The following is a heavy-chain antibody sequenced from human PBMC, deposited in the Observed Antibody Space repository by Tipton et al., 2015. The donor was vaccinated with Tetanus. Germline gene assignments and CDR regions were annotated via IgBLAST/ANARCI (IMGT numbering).Heavy chain of an antibody. V-gene: IGHV4-61*05. Sequence: TLSLTCNVSGASMSSSSYYWDWIRQPPGRGLEWIGHIYYTGATSYNSSLQSRVTLSIDTSKNQFSLKMTSVTAADTAVYFCEGDDYYETSLRDYYGEEVWGQGTTVTVSS. J-gene: IGHJ6*02. D-gene: IGHD3-16*01. CDR1: GASMSSSSYY. CDR3: EGDDYYETSLRDYYGEEV. CDR2: IYYTGAT.